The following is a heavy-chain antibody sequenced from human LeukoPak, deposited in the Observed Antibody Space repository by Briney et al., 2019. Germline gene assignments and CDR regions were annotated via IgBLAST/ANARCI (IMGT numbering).Heavy chain of an antibody. CDR3: ARDDRIAGPGEHVAEN. V-gene: IGHV3-33*01. CDR2: ICYDGSYK. J-gene: IGHJ4*02. D-gene: IGHD1/OR15-1a*01. CDR1: GFTFSSYG. Sequence: GRSLRLSCVASGFTFSSYGMHWVRQAPGKGLEWVALICYDGSYKYYADSVKGRFTISRDNSKNTLYLQMSSMRTEDTAVYYCARDDRIAGPGEHVAENWGQGTLVTVSS.